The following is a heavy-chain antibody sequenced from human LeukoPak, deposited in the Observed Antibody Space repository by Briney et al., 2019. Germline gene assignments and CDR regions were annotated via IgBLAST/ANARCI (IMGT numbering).Heavy chain of an antibody. Sequence: GRSLRLSCAASGFTFSSSGMHWVRQAPGKGLEWVAVIWNDGSNKYFADSVKGRFTISRDSSKNTLYLQMNSLRAEDTAVYYCASATGDNDAFDIWGQGTTVTLSS. J-gene: IGHJ3*02. D-gene: IGHD7-27*01. V-gene: IGHV3-33*08. CDR2: IWNDGSNK. CDR1: GFTFSSSG. CDR3: ASATGDNDAFDI.